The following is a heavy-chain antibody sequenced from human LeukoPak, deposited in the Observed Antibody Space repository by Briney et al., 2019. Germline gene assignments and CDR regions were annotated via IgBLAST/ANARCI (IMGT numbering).Heavy chain of an antibody. D-gene: IGHD2-2*01. CDR3: ARDDCSSTSCLLIDY. CDR2: ISSSSSYI. J-gene: IGHJ4*02. CDR1: GFTFSSYS. V-gene: IGHV3-21*01. Sequence: PGGSLRLSCAASGFTFSSYSMNSVRQAPGKGLEWVSSISSSSSYIYYADSVKGRFTISRDNAKNSLYLQMNSLRAEDTAVYYCARDDCSSTSCLLIDYWGQGTLVSVSS.